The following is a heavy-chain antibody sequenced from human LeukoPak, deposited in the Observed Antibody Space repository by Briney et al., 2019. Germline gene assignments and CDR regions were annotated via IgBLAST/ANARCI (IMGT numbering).Heavy chain of an antibody. CDR2: ISWNSGSI. V-gene: IGHV3-9*01. CDR3: AKATPYYYDSSGYYPLDY. J-gene: IGHJ4*02. D-gene: IGHD3-22*01. Sequence: GGSLRLSCAASGFTFDDYAMDWVRQAPGKGLEWVSGISWNSGSIGYADSVKGRFTISRDNAKNSLYLQMNSLRAEDTALYYCAKATPYYYDSSGYYPLDYWGQGTLVTVSS. CDR1: GFTFDDYA.